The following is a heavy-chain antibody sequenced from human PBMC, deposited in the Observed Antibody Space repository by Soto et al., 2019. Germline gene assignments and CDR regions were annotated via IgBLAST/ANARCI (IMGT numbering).Heavy chain of an antibody. CDR3: VRDQKTPLPGSD. CDR2: MNPNNGNT. CDR1: AYTFTSYD. J-gene: IGHJ4*02. Sequence: ASVKVSCKADAYTFTSYDINWVRQATGQDFEWMGWMNPNNGNTAYAQKFRGRVTMTRDTSKSTAFMELNSLRVEDTAVYYCVRDQKTPLPGSDWGQGTLVTVSS. V-gene: IGHV1-8*01.